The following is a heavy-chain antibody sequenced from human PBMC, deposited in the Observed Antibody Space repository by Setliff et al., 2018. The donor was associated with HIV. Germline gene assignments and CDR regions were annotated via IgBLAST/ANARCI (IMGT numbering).Heavy chain of an antibody. D-gene: IGHD6-19*01. Sequence: PGGSLRLSCVASGFPFSTYWMSWVRQAPGKGLEWVANIKQDGSEKHYADSVKGRLTISRDNAKNSLYLQMDSLRVEDTALYYCAKGTGWAVAGTTSFDYWGQGTLVTVSS. CDR1: GFPFSTYW. J-gene: IGHJ4*02. V-gene: IGHV3-7*03. CDR2: IKQDGSEK. CDR3: AKGTGWAVAGTTSFDY.